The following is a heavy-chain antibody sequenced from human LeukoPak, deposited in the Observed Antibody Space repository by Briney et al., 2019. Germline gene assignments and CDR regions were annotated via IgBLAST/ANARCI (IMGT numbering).Heavy chain of an antibody. Sequence: SETLSLTCTVSGGSISSYYWSWIRQPAGKGLEWIGRIYTSGSTNYNPSLKGRVTMSVDTSKNQFSLKLSSVTAADTAVYYCAGVLRYFDWLSVNYYGMDVWGQGTTVTVSS. J-gene: IGHJ6*02. CDR2: IYTSGST. V-gene: IGHV4-4*07. CDR1: GGSISSYY. D-gene: IGHD3-9*01. CDR3: AGVLRYFDWLSVNYYGMDV.